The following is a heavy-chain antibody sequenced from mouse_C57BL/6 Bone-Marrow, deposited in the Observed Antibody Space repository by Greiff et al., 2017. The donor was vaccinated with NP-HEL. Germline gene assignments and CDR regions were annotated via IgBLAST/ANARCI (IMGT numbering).Heavy chain of an antibody. V-gene: IGHV14-2*01. CDR2: IDPEDGDT. CDR1: GFNIKDYY. J-gene: IGHJ1*03. Sequence: EVQLQQSGAELVKPGASVKLSCTASGFNIKDYYMHWVKQRPEQGLEWIGRIDPEDGDTKYDPKFQGKATITADTSSNTAYLQLSSLTSEDTAVYYCAMDSSGHWYFDVWGTGTTVTVSS. D-gene: IGHD3-2*02. CDR3: AMDSSGHWYFDV.